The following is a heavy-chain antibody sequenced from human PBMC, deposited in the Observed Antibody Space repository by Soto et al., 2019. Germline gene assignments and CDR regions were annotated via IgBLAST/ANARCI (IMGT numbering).Heavy chain of an antibody. CDR1: GGSISSYY. Sequence: QVQLQESGPGLVKPSETLSLTCTVSGGSISSYYWSWIRQPPGRGLEWIGYIYNSGSTNYNPSLKSRVTISVDTSKNHFSLKLSSVTAADTAVYYCARWELWTTPGALDIWGQGTMVTVSS. D-gene: IGHD1-7*01. J-gene: IGHJ3*02. CDR2: IYNSGST. CDR3: ARWELWTTPGALDI. V-gene: IGHV4-59*01.